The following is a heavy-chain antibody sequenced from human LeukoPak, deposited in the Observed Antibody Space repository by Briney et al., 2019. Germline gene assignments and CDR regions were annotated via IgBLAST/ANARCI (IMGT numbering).Heavy chain of an antibody. J-gene: IGHJ4*02. CDR3: ARDPGVTGSTYFFDY. CDR2: ISPYNGDT. Sequence: ASVTVSCKASGYTFTTYGISWVRQAPGQGLEWMGWISPYNGDTNYAQNLQGRVTMTTDTSTTTAYMELRSLRSDDTAVYYCARDPGVTGSTYFFDYWGQGTLVTVSS. V-gene: IGHV1-18*01. D-gene: IGHD1-7*01. CDR1: GYTFTTYG.